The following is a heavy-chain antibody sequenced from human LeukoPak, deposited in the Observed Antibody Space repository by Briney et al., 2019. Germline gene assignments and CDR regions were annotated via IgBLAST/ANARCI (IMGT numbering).Heavy chain of an antibody. V-gene: IGHV5-51*01. CDR1: GYSFNNYW. Sequence: GGSLKISCKGSGYSFNNYWIVWVRQMPGKGLECMGIIYPGDSDTRYSPSFQGQVTISADKSISTAYLQWSSLKASDSAIYYCARHAREGATGSWFDPWGQGTLVTVSS. D-gene: IGHD1-26*01. CDR2: IYPGDSDT. CDR3: ARHAREGATGSWFDP. J-gene: IGHJ5*02.